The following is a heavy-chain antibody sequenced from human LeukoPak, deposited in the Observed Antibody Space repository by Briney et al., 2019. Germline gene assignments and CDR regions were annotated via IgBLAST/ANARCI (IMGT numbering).Heavy chain of an antibody. Sequence: SEXLSLTCTVSGGSISSYYWSWIRQPPGKGLEWISYIYYCGSTNYNPPLKSRVPISVDPSNHQFSLKLSSVAAADTAVYYCARNFVVVSSLGFDPWGQGTLVTVSS. D-gene: IGHD2-2*01. CDR3: ARNFVVVSSLGFDP. V-gene: IGHV4-59*01. CDR2: IYYCGST. J-gene: IGHJ5*02. CDR1: GGSISSYY.